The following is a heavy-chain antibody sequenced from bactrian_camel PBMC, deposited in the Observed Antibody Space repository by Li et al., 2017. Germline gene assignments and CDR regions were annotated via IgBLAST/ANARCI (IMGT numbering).Heavy chain of an antibody. V-gene: IGHV3S6*01. CDR3: AAEFLPSLDPDGGYCYTDALNLADLGH. J-gene: IGHJ6*01. CDR2: IYTGDGER. D-gene: IGHD2*01. CDR1: GYTFSHNC. Sequence: HVQLVESGGGSVQAGGSQRLSCAASGYTFSHNCMGWVRQGPGKEREVVASIYTGDGERMYTDSVKGRFTISRDNAKDTLYPQMNTLKPEDSGMYYCAAEFLPSLDPDGGYCYTDALNLADLGHRGQGTQVTVS.